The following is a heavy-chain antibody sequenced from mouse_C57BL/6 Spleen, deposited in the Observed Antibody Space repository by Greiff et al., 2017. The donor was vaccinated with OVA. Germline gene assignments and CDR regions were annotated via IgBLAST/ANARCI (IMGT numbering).Heavy chain of an antibody. CDR1: GYTFTDYY. Sequence: EVQLQQSGPELVKPGASVKISCKASGYTFTDYYMNWVKQSHGKSLEWIGDINPNNGGTSYNQKFKGKATLTVDKSSSTAYMELRSLTSEDSAVYYCAKNLLWSRGFAYWGQGTLVTVSA. CDR2: INPNNGGT. CDR3: AKNLLWSRGFAY. J-gene: IGHJ3*01. D-gene: IGHD2-2*01. V-gene: IGHV1-26*01.